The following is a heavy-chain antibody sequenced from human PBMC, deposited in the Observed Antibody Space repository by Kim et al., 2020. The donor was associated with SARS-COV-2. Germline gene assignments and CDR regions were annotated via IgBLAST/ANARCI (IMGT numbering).Heavy chain of an antibody. D-gene: IGHD3-10*01. J-gene: IGHJ4*02. CDR3: ARDQQWFGELFGDY. CDR1: GFTFSSYA. Sequence: GGSLRLSCAASGFTFSSYAMHWVRQAPGKGLEWVAVISYDGSNKYYADSVKGRFTISRDNSKNTLYLQMNSLRAEDTAVYYCARDQQWFGELFGDYWGQGTLVTVSS. CDR2: ISYDGSNK. V-gene: IGHV3-30*04.